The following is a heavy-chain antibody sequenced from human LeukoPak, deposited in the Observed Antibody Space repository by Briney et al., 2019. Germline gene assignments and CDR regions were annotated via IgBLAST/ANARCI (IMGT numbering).Heavy chain of an antibody. CDR1: GFTFSGSA. D-gene: IGHD6-13*01. CDR2: ISSSSST. CDR3: VRGWAAD. Sequence: PGGSLRLSCAASGFTFSGSAMHWVRQASGKGLEWVSYISSSSSTNYADSVKGRFTISRDNAKNSVSLQMSSLRAEDTAVYYCVRGWAADWGQGTLVTVSS. J-gene: IGHJ4*02. V-gene: IGHV3-48*04.